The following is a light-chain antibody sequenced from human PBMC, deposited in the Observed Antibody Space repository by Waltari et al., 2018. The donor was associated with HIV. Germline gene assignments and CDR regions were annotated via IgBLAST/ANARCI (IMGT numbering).Light chain of an antibody. CDR2: RNN. J-gene: IGLJ3*02. Sequence: QSVLTQPPSASGTPGQRVTISCSGSSSNIGSNSVYWYQQRPGTAPKLLIYRNNQRPSGVPDRFSGSKSGTSASLAISGLRSEDEAAYYCAAWDGSLSGRVFGGGTKLTVL. CDR3: AAWDGSLSGRV. V-gene: IGLV1-47*01. CDR1: SSNIGSNS.